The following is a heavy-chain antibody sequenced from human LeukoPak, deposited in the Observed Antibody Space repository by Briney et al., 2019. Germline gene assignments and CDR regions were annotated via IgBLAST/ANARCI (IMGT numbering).Heavy chain of an antibody. V-gene: IGHV4-31*03. J-gene: IGHJ4*02. CDR3: ARNADKYYYVDN. CDR2: IYYSGST. D-gene: IGHD3-10*01. CDR1: SGSISSSGYY. Sequence: SETLSLTCTVSSGSISSSGYYCSWIRQHPGKGLEWIGCIYYSGSTYYNPSLKSRVTISVDTSKNQFSLSLSSVTAADTAVYYCARNADKYYYVDNWAQGTLVTVSS.